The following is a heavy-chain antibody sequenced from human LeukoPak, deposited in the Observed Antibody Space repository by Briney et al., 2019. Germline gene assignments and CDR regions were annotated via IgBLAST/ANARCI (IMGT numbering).Heavy chain of an antibody. J-gene: IGHJ6*03. D-gene: IGHD2-2*01. CDR2: INPNSGNT. CDR3: AGSSSSTSCQYYYYYYMDV. V-gene: IGHV1-8*01. CDR1: GYTFTSYD. Sequence: ASVKVSCKASGYTFTSYDINWVRQATGQGLEWMGWINPNSGNTSNAQKFQGRVTMTRNTSISTAYMELSSLRSEDKDVYYCAGSSSSTSCQYYYYYYMDVWGKGTTVTVSS.